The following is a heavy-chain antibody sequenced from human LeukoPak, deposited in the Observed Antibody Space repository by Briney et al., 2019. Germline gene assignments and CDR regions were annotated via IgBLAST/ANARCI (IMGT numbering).Heavy chain of an antibody. CDR2: IRYDGSNK. D-gene: IGHD2-2*01. J-gene: IGHJ6*03. CDR3: AKDPAYCSSTRCYPGPYCYYMDV. V-gene: IGHV3-30*02. CDR1: GFTFSSYG. Sequence: GGSLRLSCAASGFTFSSYGMHWVRQAPGKGLEWVAFIRYDGSNKYYADSVKGRFTISRDNSKNTLYLQMNSLRAEDTAVYYCAKDPAYCSSTRCYPGPYCYYMDVWGKGTTVTVSS.